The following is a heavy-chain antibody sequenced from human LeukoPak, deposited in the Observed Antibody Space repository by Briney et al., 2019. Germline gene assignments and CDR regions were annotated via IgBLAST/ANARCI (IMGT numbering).Heavy chain of an antibody. CDR3: AKVGGWYEDFDY. J-gene: IGHJ4*02. CDR2: ISGSGGST. D-gene: IGHD6-19*01. CDR1: GFTFSSYA. V-gene: IGHV3-23*01. Sequence: GGSLRLSCAASGFTFSSYAMSWVRQAPGKGLEWVSAISGSGGSTYYADSVKGWFTISRDNSKNTLYLQMNSLRAEDTAVYYCAKVGGWYEDFDYWGQGTLVTVSS.